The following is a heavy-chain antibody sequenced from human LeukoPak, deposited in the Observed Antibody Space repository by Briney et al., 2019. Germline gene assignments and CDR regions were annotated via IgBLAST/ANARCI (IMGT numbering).Heavy chain of an antibody. CDR2: IYPGDSDT. Sequence: GESLKISCKGSGYSFTSYWIGWVRQMPGKGLKWMGIIYPGDSDTRYSPSFQGQVTISADKSISTAYLQWSSLKASDTAMYYCARQGYSGSYRYYYYYYMDVWGKGTTVTVSS. J-gene: IGHJ6*03. D-gene: IGHD1-26*01. V-gene: IGHV5-51*01. CDR3: ARQGYSGSYRYYYYYYMDV. CDR1: GYSFTSYW.